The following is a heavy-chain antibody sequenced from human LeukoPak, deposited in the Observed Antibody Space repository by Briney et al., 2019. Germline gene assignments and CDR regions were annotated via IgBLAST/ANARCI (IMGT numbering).Heavy chain of an antibody. D-gene: IGHD2-2*03. CDR1: GFTFSDYY. CDR3: AKGGYFAFET. J-gene: IGHJ3*02. V-gene: IGHV3-53*01. Sequence: GGSLRLSCAASGFTFSDYYMSWIRQAPGKGLEWVSGINRSGRTYYTDSVKGRFTISRDNSKNTLYPQMNSLRAEDTAVYYCAKGGYFAFETWGQGTMAAVSS. CDR2: INRSGRT.